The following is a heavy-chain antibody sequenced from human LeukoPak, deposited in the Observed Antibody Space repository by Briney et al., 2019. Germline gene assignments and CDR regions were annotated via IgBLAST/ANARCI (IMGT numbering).Heavy chain of an antibody. Sequence: GGSVSLPCAASGVTLSIYWMSCLRQAPGRGRECVGNKTYEGSGKHYADSVKGRFTSCRDDAKNSLYLQMNSRRGEDTAVYYCAREASQYYYDSSGYAFDIWGQGTMVPVFS. V-gene: IGHV3-7*01. D-gene: IGHD3-22*01. CDR3: AREASQYYYDSSGYAFDI. J-gene: IGHJ3*02. CDR1: GVTLSIYW. CDR2: KTYEGSGK.